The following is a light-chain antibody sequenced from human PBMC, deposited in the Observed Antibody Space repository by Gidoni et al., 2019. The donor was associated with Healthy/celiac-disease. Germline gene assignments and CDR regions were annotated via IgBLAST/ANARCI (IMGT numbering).Light chain of an antibody. Sequence: QSALTQPASVSGSPGQSITISCTGTSSDVGGYNYVSWYQHHPGNAPKLMIYDVSNRPSWVSNRFSGSKSGNTASLTISGLQAEDEADYYCSSYTSSSTLEVFGGGTKLTVL. J-gene: IGLJ2*01. CDR1: SSDVGGYNY. V-gene: IGLV2-14*03. CDR2: DVS. CDR3: SSYTSSSTLEV.